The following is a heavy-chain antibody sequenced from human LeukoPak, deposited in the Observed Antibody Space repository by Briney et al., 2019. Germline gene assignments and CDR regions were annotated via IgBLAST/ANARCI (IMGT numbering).Heavy chain of an antibody. CDR3: ARYRATGFYGMDV. V-gene: IGHV1-46*01. D-gene: IGHD1-1*01. J-gene: IGHJ6*02. CDR1: GYTFTSYY. CDR2: INPSGGST. Sequence: ASVKVSCMASGYTFTSYYMHWVRQAPGQGLEWMGIINPSGGSTSYAQKFQGRVTMTRNTSISTAYMELSSLRSEDTAVYYCARYRATGFYGMDVWGQGTTATVSS.